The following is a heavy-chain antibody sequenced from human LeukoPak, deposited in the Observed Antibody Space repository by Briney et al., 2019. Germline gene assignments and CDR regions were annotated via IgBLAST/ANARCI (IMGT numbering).Heavy chain of an antibody. J-gene: IGHJ6*03. Sequence: GGSLRLSCAASGFTVSFNYMSWVRQAPGKGLEWISVIYSGGSTYYADSVKGRFTISRDDSKNTLYLQMNSLRAEDTAIYYCARAQWRTYSYYYMDVWGKGTTVTVSS. CDR2: IYSGGST. V-gene: IGHV3-53*01. D-gene: IGHD6-19*01. CDR3: ARAQWRTYSYYYMDV. CDR1: GFTVSFNY.